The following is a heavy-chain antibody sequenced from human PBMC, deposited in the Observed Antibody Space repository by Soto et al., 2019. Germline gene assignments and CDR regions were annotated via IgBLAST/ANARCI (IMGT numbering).Heavy chain of an antibody. D-gene: IGHD1-26*01. J-gene: IGHJ5*01. CDR3: AKDKNIEGATTTPLYNWYDS. CDR2: IYYSGST. V-gene: IGHV4-30-4*08. Sequence: SETLSLTCTVSGGSISSGGYYWSWIRQHPGKGLEWIGYIYYSGSTYYNPSLKSRVTISVDTSKNQFALKLSAVTAAGTAVYYCAKDKNIEGATTTPLYNWYDSWGKGTLDTVSS. CDR1: GGSISSGGYY.